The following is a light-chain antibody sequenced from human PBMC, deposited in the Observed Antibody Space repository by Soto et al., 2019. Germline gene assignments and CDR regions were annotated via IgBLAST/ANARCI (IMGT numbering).Light chain of an antibody. J-gene: IGLJ3*02. Sequence: QSALTQPASVSGSPGQSITISCTGTSSDVGGYDYVSWYQQHPGKAPRLMIYDVTNRPSGISNRFSGSKSGNTASLTISGLQADDEADYFCCSYTSTSTLVFGGGTKVTVL. CDR1: SSDVGGYDY. CDR3: CSYTSTSTLV. CDR2: DVT. V-gene: IGLV2-14*01.